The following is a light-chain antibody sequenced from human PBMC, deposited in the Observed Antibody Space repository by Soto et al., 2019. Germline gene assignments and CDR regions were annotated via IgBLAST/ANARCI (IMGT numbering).Light chain of an antibody. V-gene: IGKV1-5*01. Sequence: DIQMTQSPSTLSASVGDRVTLTCRASQSFSSWLAWYQQKPGKAPKVLIYDASSLESGVPSRFSGSESGTEFTLTISSLQPDDFATYYCQQYNSYPYTFGQGTKLEIK. CDR3: QQYNSYPYT. CDR1: QSFSSW. CDR2: DAS. J-gene: IGKJ2*01.